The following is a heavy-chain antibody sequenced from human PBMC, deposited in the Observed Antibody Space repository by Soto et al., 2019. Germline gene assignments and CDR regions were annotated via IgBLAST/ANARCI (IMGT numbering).Heavy chain of an antibody. J-gene: IGHJ5*02. Sequence: PGESLKISCKGSGYSFTSYWISWVRQMPGKGLEWMGRIDPSDSYTNYSPSFQGHVTISADKSSSTAYLHWSSLKASDTAMYYCARLEATRTTWFAGTYNWFDPWGEGTLVTVSS. D-gene: IGHD3-10*01. V-gene: IGHV5-10-1*01. CDR1: GYSFTSYW. CDR3: ARLEATRTTWFAGTYNWFDP. CDR2: IDPSDSYT.